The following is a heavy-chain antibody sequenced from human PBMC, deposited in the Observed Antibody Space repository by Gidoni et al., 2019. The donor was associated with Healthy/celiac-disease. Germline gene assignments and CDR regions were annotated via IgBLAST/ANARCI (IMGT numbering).Heavy chain of an antibody. D-gene: IGHD1-26*01. V-gene: IGHV1-2*02. CDR3: ARGSGSRIIYYYYDGMDV. CDR2: INPNSGGT. Sequence: QVQLVQSGAEVKKPGASVKVSCKASGYTFTGYYMHWVRQAPGQGLEWMGWINPNSGGTNYAQKCQGRVTMTRDTSSSTAYMELSRLRSDDTAVYYCARGSGSRIIYYYYDGMDVWGQGTTVTVSS. CDR1: GYTFTGYY. J-gene: IGHJ6*02.